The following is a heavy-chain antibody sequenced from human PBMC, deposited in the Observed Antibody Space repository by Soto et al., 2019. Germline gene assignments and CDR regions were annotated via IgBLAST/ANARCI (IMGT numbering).Heavy chain of an antibody. CDR2: FSSYNGDA. V-gene: IGHV1-18*01. J-gene: IGHJ4*02. Sequence: QVQLVQSGVEVKKPGASVKVSCKASGYTFSNYGISWVRQAPGQGLEWMGWFSSYNGDARYAQNLQGRVTMNTDTSTSTAYMELWSLRSDDTAVYYCAREDSGGLDYWGQGTLVTVSS. CDR1: GYTFSNYG. D-gene: IGHD1-26*01. CDR3: AREDSGGLDY.